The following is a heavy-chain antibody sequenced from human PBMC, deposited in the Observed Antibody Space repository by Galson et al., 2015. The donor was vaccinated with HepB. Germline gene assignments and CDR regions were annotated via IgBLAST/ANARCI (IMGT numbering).Heavy chain of an antibody. CDR2: IRSKAYGGTT. V-gene: IGHV3-49*04. D-gene: IGHD1-26*01. Sequence: SLRLSCAASGFTFGDYAMSWVRQAPGKGLEWVGFIRSKAYGGTTEYAASVKGRFTISRDDSKSIAYLQMNSLKTEDTAVYYCTRDMVGATTHWGQGTLVTVSS. J-gene: IGHJ4*02. CDR1: GFTFGDYA. CDR3: TRDMVGATTH.